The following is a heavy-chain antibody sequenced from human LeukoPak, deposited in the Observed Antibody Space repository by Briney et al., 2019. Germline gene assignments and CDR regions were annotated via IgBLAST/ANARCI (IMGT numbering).Heavy chain of an antibody. J-gene: IGHJ4*02. CDR1: GFTFSSYA. Sequence: QPGGSLRLSCAASGFTFSSYAMSWVRQAPGKGLEWVSAISGSGGSTYYADSVKGRFTISRDNSKNTLYLQMNSLRAEDTAVYHCAKDTRAGIVVVVAATDYWGQGTLVTVSS. D-gene: IGHD2-15*01. CDR3: AKDTRAGIVVVVAATDY. V-gene: IGHV3-23*01. CDR2: ISGSGGST.